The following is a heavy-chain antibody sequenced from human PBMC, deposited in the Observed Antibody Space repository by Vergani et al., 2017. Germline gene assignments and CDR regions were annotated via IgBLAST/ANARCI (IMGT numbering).Heavy chain of an antibody. Sequence: EVQLVESGGGLVQPGGSLRLSCAASGFTFSSYAMSWVRQAPGKGLEWVSAISGSGGSTYYADSVKGRFTISRDNSKNTLYLQMNSLRAEDTAVYYCAKKSDDSSGYYRTEAFDYWGQGTLVTVSS. J-gene: IGHJ4*02. CDR3: AKKSDDSSGYYRTEAFDY. CDR2: ISGSGGST. D-gene: IGHD3-22*01. CDR1: GFTFSSYA. V-gene: IGHV3-23*04.